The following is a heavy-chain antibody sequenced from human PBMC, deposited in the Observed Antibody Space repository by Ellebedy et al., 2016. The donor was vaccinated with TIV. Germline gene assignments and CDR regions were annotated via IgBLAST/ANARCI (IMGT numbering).Heavy chain of an antibody. CDR2: IDSSGNSI. Sequence: GGSLRLXXAASEFTFGTYNMNWVRQAPGKGLEWISYIDSSGNSIYYADSVKGRFTISRDNANNSLFLQMNSLRVEDTAVYYCARDDYDNSASPYWGQGTLVTVSS. D-gene: IGHD3-22*01. CDR3: ARDDYDNSASPY. CDR1: EFTFGTYN. J-gene: IGHJ4*02. V-gene: IGHV3-48*01.